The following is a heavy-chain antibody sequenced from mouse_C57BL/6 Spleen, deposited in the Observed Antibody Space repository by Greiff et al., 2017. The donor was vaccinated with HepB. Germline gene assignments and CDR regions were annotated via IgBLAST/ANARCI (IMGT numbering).Heavy chain of an antibody. J-gene: IGHJ1*03. CDR3: TTWGGGYYEGYFDV. D-gene: IGHD2-3*01. V-gene: IGHV14-4*01. CDR1: GFNIKDDY. CDR2: IDPENGDT. Sequence: EVQLQQSGAELVRPGASVKLSCTASGFNIKDDYMHWVKQRPEQGLEWIGWIDPENGDTEYASKFQGKATITADTSSNTAYLQLSSLTSEDTAVYYCTTWGGGYYEGYFDVWGTGTTVTVSS.